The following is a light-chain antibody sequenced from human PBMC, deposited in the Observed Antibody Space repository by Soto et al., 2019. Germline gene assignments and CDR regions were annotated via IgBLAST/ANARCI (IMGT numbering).Light chain of an antibody. CDR2: RVS. V-gene: IGKV2-30*01. Sequence: DVVMTQSPLSLPVTLGQPASISCRSSQSVVYSDGIAYLTWFQQRPGQSPRRLIYRVSNRDSGGPDRFSGRGSGTDFTLTISRVEAEDVGVYYCMQGTHWPPTFGRGTKVEIK. CDR1: QSVVYSDGIAY. CDR3: MQGTHWPPT. J-gene: IGKJ1*01.